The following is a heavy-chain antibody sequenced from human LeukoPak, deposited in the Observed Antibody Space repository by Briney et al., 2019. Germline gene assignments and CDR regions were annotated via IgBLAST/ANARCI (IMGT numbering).Heavy chain of an antibody. CDR2: INPNNGGT. CDR3: VRDPSEVGAL. Sequence: GAPVKVSCKASGYTFTGYYMHWVRQAPGQGLEWMGWINPNNGGTNYAQKFQGRVTMTSDTSISTAYMELSRLRSDDTAVYYCVRDPSEVGALWGQGSLVTVSS. V-gene: IGHV1-2*02. D-gene: IGHD1-26*01. J-gene: IGHJ4*02. CDR1: GYTFTGYY.